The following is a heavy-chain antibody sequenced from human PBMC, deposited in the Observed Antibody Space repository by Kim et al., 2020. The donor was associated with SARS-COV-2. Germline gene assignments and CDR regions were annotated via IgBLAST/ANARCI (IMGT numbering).Heavy chain of an antibody. CDR3: ARAPRFGYGSGSYRKRNDAFDI. CDR2: INDSGST. Sequence: SETLSLTCAVYGGSFSGHYWSWILQPPGKGLEWIGEINDSGSTNNNPSLKSRVTISVDTSKNQFSLKLSSVTAADTAVYYCARAPRFGYGSGSYRKRNDAFDIWGQGTMVTVSS. D-gene: IGHD3-10*01. CDR1: GGSFSGHY. V-gene: IGHV4-34*01. J-gene: IGHJ3*02.